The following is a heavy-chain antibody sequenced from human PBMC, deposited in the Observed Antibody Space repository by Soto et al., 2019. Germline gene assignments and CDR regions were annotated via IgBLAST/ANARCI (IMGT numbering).Heavy chain of an antibody. CDR1: GGSISSSNYY. Sequence: SETLSLTCTVSGGSISSSNYYWGWIRQPPGKGLEWIGSGTTYYNPSLKSRVTISVDTSKNQFSLKLSSVTAADTAVYYCATYGGNTGRFDYWGQGTLVTVSS. V-gene: IGHV4-39*01. CDR3: ATYGGNTGRFDY. D-gene: IGHD4-17*01. CDR2: SGTT. J-gene: IGHJ4*02.